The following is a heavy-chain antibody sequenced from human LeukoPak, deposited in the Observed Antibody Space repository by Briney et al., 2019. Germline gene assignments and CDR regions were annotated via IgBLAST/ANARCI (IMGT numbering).Heavy chain of an antibody. CDR2: INPNSGGT. Sequence: ASVKVSCKASGYTFTSYYMHWVRQAPGQGLEWMGWINPNSGGTNYAQKFQGRVTMTRDTSISTAYMELSRLRSDDTAVYYCARDIRSNYVTGDYWGQGTLVTVSS. CDR1: GYTFTSYY. D-gene: IGHD4-11*01. J-gene: IGHJ4*02. V-gene: IGHV1-2*02. CDR3: ARDIRSNYVTGDY.